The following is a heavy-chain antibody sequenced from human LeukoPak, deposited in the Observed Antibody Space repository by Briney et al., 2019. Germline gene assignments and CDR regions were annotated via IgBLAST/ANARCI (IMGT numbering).Heavy chain of an antibody. CDR1: GFSFDDYG. D-gene: IGHD2-2*01. J-gene: IGHJ6*03. CDR2: MNWNGGST. CDR3: ARDAQPLPVVPAAMPHMDV. Sequence: PGGSLRLSCAASGFSFDDYGMSWVRQVPGNGLEWVSGMNWNGGSTSYTDSVKGRFTISRDNSKNTLYLQMNSLRAEDTAVYYCARDAQPLPVVPAAMPHMDVWGKGTTATISS. V-gene: IGHV3-20*04.